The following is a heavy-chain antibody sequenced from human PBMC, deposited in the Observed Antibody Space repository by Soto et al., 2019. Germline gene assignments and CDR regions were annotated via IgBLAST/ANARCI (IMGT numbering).Heavy chain of an antibody. J-gene: IGHJ6*02. Sequence: RGSLRLSCAASGFTFSSYGMHWVRQAPGKGLEWVAFIWYDGSNKYYADSVKGRFTISRDNSKNTLYLQMNSLRAEDTAVYYCARERAPYYYDSSGYPGRDGMDVWGQGTTVTVSS. CDR3: ARERAPYYYDSSGYPGRDGMDV. V-gene: IGHV3-33*01. D-gene: IGHD3-22*01. CDR2: IWYDGSNK. CDR1: GFTFSSYG.